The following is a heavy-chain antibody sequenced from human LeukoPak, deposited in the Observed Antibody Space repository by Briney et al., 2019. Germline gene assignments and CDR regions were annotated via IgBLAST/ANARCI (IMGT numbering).Heavy chain of an antibody. V-gene: IGHV2-5*01. J-gene: IGHJ4*02. Sequence: SGPTLVKPTQTLTLTCTFSGFSLSTSGVGVGWIRQPPGKALEWLALIYWNDDKRYSPSLKSRLTITKDTSQNQVVLTMTNMDPVGTATYYCAREYYYDSSGYGQGFDYWGQGTLVTVSS. CDR1: GFSLSTSGVG. D-gene: IGHD3-22*01. CDR3: AREYYYDSSGYGQGFDY. CDR2: IYWNDDK.